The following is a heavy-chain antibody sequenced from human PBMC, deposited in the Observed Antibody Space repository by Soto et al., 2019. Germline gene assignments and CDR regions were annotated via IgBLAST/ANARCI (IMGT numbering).Heavy chain of an antibody. CDR3: ARDFLRGYNTLRDYCYYGMDV. Sequence: ASVKVSCKASGDTFTSYYMHWVRQAPGQGLEWMGIINPSGGSTSYAQKFQGRVTMTSDTSTSTVYMELSSLRSEDTAVYYCARDFLRGYNTLRDYCYYGMDVWGQGSSVTVSS. D-gene: IGHD3-3*01. CDR2: INPSGGST. V-gene: IGHV1-46*01. J-gene: IGHJ6*02. CDR1: GDTFTSYY.